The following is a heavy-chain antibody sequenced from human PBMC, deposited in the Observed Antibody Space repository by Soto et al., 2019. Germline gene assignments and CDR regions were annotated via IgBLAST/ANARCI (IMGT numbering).Heavy chain of an antibody. J-gene: IGHJ6*02. CDR3: ARQSVGATYYYYYGMDV. V-gene: IGHV1-69*01. Sequence: QVQLVQSGAEVKKPGSSVKVSCKASGGTFSSYAISWVRQAPGQGLEWMGGIIPIFGTANYAQKFQGRVTITADESTSTAYMGLSSLRSEDTAVYYCARQSVGATYYYYYGMDVWGQGTTVTVSS. CDR1: GGTFSSYA. D-gene: IGHD1-26*01. CDR2: IIPIFGTA.